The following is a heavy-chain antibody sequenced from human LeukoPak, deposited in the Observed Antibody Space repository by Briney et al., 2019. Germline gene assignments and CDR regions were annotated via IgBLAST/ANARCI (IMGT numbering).Heavy chain of an antibody. J-gene: IGHJ5*02. CDR1: GYTFTSYG. CDR2: ISAYNGNT. D-gene: IGHD6-25*01. CDR3: ARMLAGAADYNWFDP. Sequence: ASVKVSCKASGYTFTSYGISWVRQAPGQGLEWMGWISAYNGNTNYAQKLQGRVTMTTDTSTSTAYMELRSLRSDDTAVYYCARMLAGAADYNWFDPWGQGTLVTVSS. V-gene: IGHV1-18*01.